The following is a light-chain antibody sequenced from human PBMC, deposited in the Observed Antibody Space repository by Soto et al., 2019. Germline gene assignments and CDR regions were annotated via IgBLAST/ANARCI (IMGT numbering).Light chain of an antibody. V-gene: IGKV1-33*01. CDR3: QQYDKLPIT. Sequence: DIQMTQSPSSLSASVGDRVTITCQASQDIDNFLNWYQQKPGKAPKLLIYDASNLETGVPSRFSGSGFGTDFTFTISSLQPEDTATYYCQQYDKLPITFGQGTRREI. J-gene: IGKJ5*01. CDR2: DAS. CDR1: QDIDNF.